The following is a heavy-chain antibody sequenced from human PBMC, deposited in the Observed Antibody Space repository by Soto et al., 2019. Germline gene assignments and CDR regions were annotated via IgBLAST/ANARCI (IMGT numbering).Heavy chain of an antibody. J-gene: IGHJ4*02. CDR3: AHSRYSRSSFDY. D-gene: IGHD6-6*01. CDR1: GFSLTSNDVG. V-gene: IGHV2-5*02. Sequence: SGPTLVNPTQTLTLTCTFSGFSLTSNDVGVGWICQPPGKAPEWLALIYWDDDKRYSPSLKSRLTITKDTSKNQVVLRMTNMDPVDTATYYCAHSRYSRSSFDYWGQGTLVTVSS. CDR2: IYWDDDK.